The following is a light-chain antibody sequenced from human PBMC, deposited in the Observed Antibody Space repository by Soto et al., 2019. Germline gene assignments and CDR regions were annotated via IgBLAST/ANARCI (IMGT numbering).Light chain of an antibody. CDR3: QQLNSYPYT. V-gene: IGKV1-9*01. J-gene: IGKJ2*01. CDR1: QGISSY. Sequence: DIQLTQSPSFLSASVGDRVTITCRASQGISSYLAWYQQKPGKAPKLLIYAASTLQSGVPSRFRGSGSGTEFTLTISSLQTEDFATYYGQQLNSYPYTFGQGTKLEIK. CDR2: AAS.